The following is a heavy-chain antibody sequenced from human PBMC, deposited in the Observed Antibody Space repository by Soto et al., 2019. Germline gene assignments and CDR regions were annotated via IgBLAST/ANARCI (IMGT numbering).Heavy chain of an antibody. CDR3: XXXXXXXXXXXXVAL. CDR1: GGSISTYY. CDR2: TSYSGST. V-gene: IGHV4-59*01. Sequence: QVQLQESGPGLVKPSETLSVTCTVSGGSISTYYWSWIRXXXXXXXXWIGYTSYSGSTNYNPSLKSRVTXXXXXXXXXXXXXXXXXXXXXXXXXXXXXXXXXXXXXXXVALWGRGTLVIVSS. J-gene: IGHJ2*01.